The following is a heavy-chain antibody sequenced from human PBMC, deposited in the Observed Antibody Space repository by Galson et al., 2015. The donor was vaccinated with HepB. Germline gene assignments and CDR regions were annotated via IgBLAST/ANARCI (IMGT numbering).Heavy chain of an antibody. Sequence: SLRLSCAASGFTFSNYWMSWVRQVPGKGLEWVANMNQDGSEKYYVDSVKGRFTISRDNIKKSLYLQMNSLRAEDTAVYYCARDYYWGQGTLVTVSS. CDR2: MNQDGSEK. V-gene: IGHV3-7*03. CDR1: GFTFSNYW. J-gene: IGHJ4*02. CDR3: ARDYY.